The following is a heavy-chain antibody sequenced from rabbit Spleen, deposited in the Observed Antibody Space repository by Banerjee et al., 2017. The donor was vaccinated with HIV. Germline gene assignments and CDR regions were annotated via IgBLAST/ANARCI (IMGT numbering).Heavy chain of an antibody. D-gene: IGHD8-1*01. CDR1: GFSFSSSYY. V-gene: IGHV1S40*01. J-gene: IGHJ4*01. CDR3: ARDMDPGSGWWGYYFDL. Sequence: QSLEESGGDLVKPGESLTLTCTASGFSFSSSYYMCWVRQAPGKGLECGACIYPGSSGSTYYANWAKGRLTISKTSSITMTLQMTNLTDADTATYFCARDMDPGSGWWGYYFDLWGQCTLVTVS. CDR2: IYPGSSGST.